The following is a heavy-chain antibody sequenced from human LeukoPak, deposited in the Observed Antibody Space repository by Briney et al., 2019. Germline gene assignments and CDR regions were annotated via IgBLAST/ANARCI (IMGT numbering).Heavy chain of an antibody. CDR3: ARQKGSASSWADFDY. CDR1: DGSIRSSSHY. CDR2: IYYTGSA. Sequence: PSETLSLTCTVSDGSIRSSSHYWGWLRQPPGKGLEWIGSIYYTGSAYHNPSLKSRLTLSVDTSKNQFSLSLTSMTAADTAVYYCARQKGSASSWADFDYWVQGTLVTVSS. D-gene: IGHD6-13*01. J-gene: IGHJ4*02. V-gene: IGHV4-39*01.